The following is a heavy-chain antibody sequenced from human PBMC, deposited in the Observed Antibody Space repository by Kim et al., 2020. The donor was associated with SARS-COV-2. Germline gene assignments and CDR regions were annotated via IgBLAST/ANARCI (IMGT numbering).Heavy chain of an antibody. V-gene: IGHV5-10-1*01. CDR3: ATLEWLFRPADY. Sequence: NYSPSFQGHVTISADKSISTAYLQWSSLKASDTAMYYCATLEWLFRPADYWGQGTLVTVSS. J-gene: IGHJ4*02. D-gene: IGHD3-3*01.